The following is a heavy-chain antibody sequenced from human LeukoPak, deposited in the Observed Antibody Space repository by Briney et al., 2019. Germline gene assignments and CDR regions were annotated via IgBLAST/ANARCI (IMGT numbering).Heavy chain of an antibody. CDR1: GGSFSGYY. CDR2: INHSGST. J-gene: IGHJ4*02. D-gene: IGHD6-13*01. V-gene: IGHV4-34*01. Sequence: SETLSLTCAVYGGSFSGYYWSWIRQPPGKGLEWIGEINHSGSTNYNPSLKSRVTISVDTSKNQFSLKLSSVTAADTAVYYCARHVGIYFDYWGQGTLVTVSS. CDR3: ARHVGIYFDY.